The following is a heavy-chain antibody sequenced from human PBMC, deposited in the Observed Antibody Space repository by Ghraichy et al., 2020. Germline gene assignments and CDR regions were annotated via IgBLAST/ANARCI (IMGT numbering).Heavy chain of an antibody. Sequence: GESLNISRAASGFTFSSFAMSWVRQAPGKGLEWVSTVSGPGRSTNYADSVKGRFTISRDNSKTTLYLQMNSLRAEDTAIYYCAKRNVVVTAAGYFDSWGQGTLVTVSS. CDR3: AKRNVVVTAAGYFDS. J-gene: IGHJ4*02. CDR2: VSGPGRST. V-gene: IGHV3-23*01. D-gene: IGHD2-21*02. CDR1: GFTFSSFA.